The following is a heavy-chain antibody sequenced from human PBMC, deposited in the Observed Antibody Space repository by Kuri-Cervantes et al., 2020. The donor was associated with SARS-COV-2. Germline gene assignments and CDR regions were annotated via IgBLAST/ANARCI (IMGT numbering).Heavy chain of an antibody. D-gene: IGHD6-13*01. Sequence: GESLKISCAASGFTFSSYAMHWVRQAPGKGLVWVAVISYDGSNKYYADSVKGRFTISRDNSKNTLYLQMNSLRAEDTAVYYCARDGGLAAAGKFDYWGQGTLVTVSS. J-gene: IGHJ4*02. CDR2: ISYDGSNK. CDR1: GFTFSSYA. V-gene: IGHV3-30-3*01. CDR3: ARDGGLAAAGKFDY.